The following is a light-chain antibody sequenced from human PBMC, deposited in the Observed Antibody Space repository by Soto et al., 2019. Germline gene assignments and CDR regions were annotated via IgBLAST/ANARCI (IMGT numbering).Light chain of an antibody. CDR1: QRVDSDY. CDR2: GAS. Sequence: QSRGGLSWSTGEGAALCCGGSQRVDSDYLARYQQKPGQAPRLRIDGASSRATGIPDRFSGSGSGTDFTLTISSLQPEDFAIYFCQQTRSSPPTFGGGTKVDIK. CDR3: QQTRSSPPT. J-gene: IGKJ4*01. V-gene: IGKV3-20*01.